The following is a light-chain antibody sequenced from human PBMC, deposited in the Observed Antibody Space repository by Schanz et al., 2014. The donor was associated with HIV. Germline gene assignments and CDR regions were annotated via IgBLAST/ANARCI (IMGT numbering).Light chain of an antibody. Sequence: EIVLTQSPDTLSLSPGERATLSCRASQTVSSSSLAWYQQKPGQAPRLLIYSASRRANGIPDRFSGSGSGTDFTLTISRLEPEDFAVYYCQQYGSSPLTFGGGTKVEIK. CDR2: SAS. V-gene: IGKV3-20*01. CDR1: QTVSSSS. J-gene: IGKJ4*01. CDR3: QQYGSSPLT.